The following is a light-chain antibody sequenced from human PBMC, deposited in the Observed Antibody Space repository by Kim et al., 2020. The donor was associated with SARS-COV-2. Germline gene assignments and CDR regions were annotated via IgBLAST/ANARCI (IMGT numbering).Light chain of an antibody. Sequence: QSALTQPASVSGSPGQSIAISCTGTSSGVGSYNLVSWYQHHPGKAPKLMIYEVTKRPSGVSDRFSGSKSGNTASLTISGLQAEDEADYYCCSYGGGSTYVFGSGTKVTVL. CDR1: SSGVGSYNL. J-gene: IGLJ1*01. V-gene: IGLV2-23*02. CDR2: EVT. CDR3: CSYGGGSTYV.